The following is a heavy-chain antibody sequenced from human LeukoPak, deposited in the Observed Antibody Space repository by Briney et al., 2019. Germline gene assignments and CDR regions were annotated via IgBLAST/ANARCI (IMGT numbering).Heavy chain of an antibody. V-gene: IGHV3-30*04. CDR2: ISFDGNNK. CDR1: GFTFGEYA. Sequence: GGSLRLSCTASGFTFGEYAMSWVRQAPGKGLEWVAIISFDGNNKYYADSVKGRFTISRDNSKNTLFLQMHSLRADDTAVYFCARDQVPSARAPTSFDFWGQGALVTVSS. CDR3: ARDQVPSARAPTSFDF. J-gene: IGHJ4*02. D-gene: IGHD2-2*01.